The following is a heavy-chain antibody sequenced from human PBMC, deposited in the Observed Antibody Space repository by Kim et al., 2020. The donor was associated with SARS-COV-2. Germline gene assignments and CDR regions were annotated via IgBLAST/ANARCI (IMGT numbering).Heavy chain of an antibody. V-gene: IGHV1-2*02. CDR2: INPNSGGT. CDR1: GYTFTGYY. J-gene: IGHJ6*02. Sequence: ASVKVSCKASGYTFTGYYMHWVRQAPGQGLEWMGWINPNSGGTNYAQKFQGRVTMTRDTSISTAYMELSRLRSDDTAVYYCASKRYCSSTSCPRDYYYYGMDVWGQGTTVTVSS. CDR3: ASKRYCSSTSCPRDYYYYGMDV. D-gene: IGHD2-2*01.